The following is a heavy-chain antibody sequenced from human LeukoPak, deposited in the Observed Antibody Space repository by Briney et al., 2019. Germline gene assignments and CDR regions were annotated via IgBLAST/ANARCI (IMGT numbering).Heavy chain of an antibody. Sequence: SVKVSCKASGGTFSSYAISWVRQAPGQGLEWMGGTIPIFGTANYAQKFQGRVTITADESTSTAYMELSSLRSEDTAVYYCARGVGVVPAAIPTDYYYYYYYMDVWGKGTTVTVSS. CDR3: ARGVGVVPAAIPTDYYYYYYYMDV. CDR2: TIPIFGTA. CDR1: GGTFSSYA. J-gene: IGHJ6*03. D-gene: IGHD2-2*02. V-gene: IGHV1-69*13.